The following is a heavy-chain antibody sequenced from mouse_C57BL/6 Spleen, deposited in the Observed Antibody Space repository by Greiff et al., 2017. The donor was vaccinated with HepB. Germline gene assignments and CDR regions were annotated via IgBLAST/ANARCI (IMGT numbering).Heavy chain of an antibody. V-gene: IGHV14-4*01. CDR3: TTGDYGWYFDV. J-gene: IGHJ1*03. CDR1: GFNIKDDY. Sequence: EVKLMESGAELVRPGASVKLSCTASGFNIKDDYMHWVKQRPEQGLEWIGWIDPENGDTEYASKFQGKATITADTSSNTAYLQLSSLTSEDTAVYYCTTGDYGWYFDVWGTGTTVTVSS. CDR2: IDPENGDT. D-gene: IGHD2-4*01.